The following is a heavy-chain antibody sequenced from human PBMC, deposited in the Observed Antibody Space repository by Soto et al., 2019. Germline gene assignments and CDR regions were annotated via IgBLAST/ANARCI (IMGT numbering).Heavy chain of an antibody. Sequence: QVQLVESGGGVVQPGRSLRLSCAASGFTFSSYGMHWVRQAPGKGLEWVAVIWYDGSNKYYADSVKGRFTISRDNSKNTLYLQTNSLRAGHTAVYYCARTRDGYINPDAFVNWGQGTMVTVSS. J-gene: IGHJ3*02. CDR1: GFTFSSYG. CDR2: IWYDGSNK. V-gene: IGHV3-33*01. D-gene: IGHD5-12*01. CDR3: ARTRDGYINPDAFVN.